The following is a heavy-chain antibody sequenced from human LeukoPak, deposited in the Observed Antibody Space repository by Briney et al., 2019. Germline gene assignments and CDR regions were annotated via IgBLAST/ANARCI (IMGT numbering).Heavy chain of an antibody. V-gene: IGHV4-4*07. J-gene: IGHJ3*02. D-gene: IGHD1-20*01. CDR2: IYTSGST. CDR3: ARYGEYNWNFDAFDI. Sequence: PSETLSLTCTVSGGSISSYYWSWIRQPAGKGLEWIGRIYTSGSTNYNPSLKSRVTMSVDTSKNQFSLKLSSVTAADTAVYYCARYGEYNWNFDAFDIWGQGTIVTVSS. CDR1: GGSISSYY.